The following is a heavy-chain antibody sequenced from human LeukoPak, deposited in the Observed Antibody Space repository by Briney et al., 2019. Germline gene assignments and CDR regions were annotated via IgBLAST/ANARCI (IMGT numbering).Heavy chain of an antibody. D-gene: IGHD5-18*01. J-gene: IGHJ4*02. Sequence: ASVKVSCKASGGTFSTFAISWVRQAPGQGLEWMGGTIPIFGTAKYPQKFQGRVTITADKSTSTAYMELSSLRSEDTAVYYCATKDTAMALDYFDSWGQGTLVTVSS. CDR1: GGTFSTFA. V-gene: IGHV1-69*06. CDR2: TIPIFGTA. CDR3: ATKDTAMALDYFDS.